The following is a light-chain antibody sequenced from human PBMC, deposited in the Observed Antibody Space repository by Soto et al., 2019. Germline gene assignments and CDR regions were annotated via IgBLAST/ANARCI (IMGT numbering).Light chain of an antibody. CDR3: SSYTYSSTPYV. J-gene: IGLJ1*01. V-gene: IGLV2-14*01. CDR2: EVS. Sequence: QSALTQPASVSGSPGQSITISCTGTSSDVGGYNYVSWYQHHPGKAPKLMIYEVSNRPSGVSNRFSGSKSGNTASLTISGLQAEDGADYYCSSYTYSSTPYVFGTGTKLTVL. CDR1: SSDVGGYNY.